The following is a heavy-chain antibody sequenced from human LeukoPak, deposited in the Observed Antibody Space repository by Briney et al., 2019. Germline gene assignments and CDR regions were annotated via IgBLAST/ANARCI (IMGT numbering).Heavy chain of an antibody. CDR1: GFPFSIYE. V-gene: IGHV3-23*01. J-gene: IGHJ4*02. CDR3: AKVFCSSARCFLPFDY. CDR2: IPSRGDAS. Sequence: PGGSLRLSCAVSGFPFSIYEMNWVRQAPGKGLEWVSTIPSRGDASYYADSVKGRFSISRDNSAKTVYLQMNSLRAEDTAVYYCAKVFCSSARCFLPFDYWGQGSLVTVSS. D-gene: IGHD2-2*01.